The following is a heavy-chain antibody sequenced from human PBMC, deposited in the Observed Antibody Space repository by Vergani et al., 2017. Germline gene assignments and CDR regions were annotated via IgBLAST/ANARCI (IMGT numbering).Heavy chain of an antibody. CDR2: ISSSSSYI. Sequence: EVQLVESGGGLVQPGGSLRLSCAASGFTFSSYSMNWVRQAPGKGLEWVSSISSSSSYIYYADSVKGRFTISRDNAKNSLYLQMNSLRAEDTAVYYCARGPPYYDSSGYYYFIWGQGTMVTVSS. CDR1: GFTFSSYS. J-gene: IGHJ3*02. CDR3: ARGPPYYDSSGYYYFI. D-gene: IGHD3-22*01. V-gene: IGHV3-21*01.